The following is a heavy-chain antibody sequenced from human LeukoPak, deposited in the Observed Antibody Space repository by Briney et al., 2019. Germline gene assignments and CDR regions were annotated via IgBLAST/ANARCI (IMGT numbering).Heavy chain of an antibody. CDR1: GFTFDDYA. J-gene: IGHJ4*01. CDR2: ISWNSGSI. D-gene: IGHD6-19*01. V-gene: IGHV3-9*01. CDR3: AKVLSSGWTSFDY. Sequence: PGRSLRLSCAASGFTFDDYAMHWVRQAPGKGLEWVSGISWNSGSIGYADSVKGRFTISRDNAKNSLYLQMNSLRAEDTALYYCAKVLSSGWTSFDYWGQEPWSPSPQ.